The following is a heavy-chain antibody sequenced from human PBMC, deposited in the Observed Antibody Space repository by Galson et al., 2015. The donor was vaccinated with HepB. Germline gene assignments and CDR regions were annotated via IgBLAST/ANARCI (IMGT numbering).Heavy chain of an antibody. D-gene: IGHD6-19*01. CDR1: GGSLKDYY. V-gene: IGHV4-59*01. Sequence: ETLSLTCSVSGGSLKDYYWIWIRQPPGKALEWIGYIYYTGKTNYNPSLKSRLTISVDASKNQFSLNLSSVTAADTAVYFCARDPSGWYSDGMDVWGQGTTVTVSS. CDR3: ARDPSGWYSDGMDV. J-gene: IGHJ6*02. CDR2: IYYTGKT.